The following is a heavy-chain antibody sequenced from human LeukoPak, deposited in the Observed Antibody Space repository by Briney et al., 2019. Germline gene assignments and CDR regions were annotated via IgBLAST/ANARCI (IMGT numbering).Heavy chain of an antibody. J-gene: IGHJ3*02. D-gene: IGHD2-15*01. V-gene: IGHV4-39*07. CDR1: GGSISSSSYY. CDR3: AREGWFDAFDI. Sequence: SETLSLTCTVSGGSISSSSYYWGWIRQPPGKGLEWIGSIYYSGSTYYNPSLKSRVTISVDTSKNQFSLKLSSVTAADTAVYYCAREGWFDAFDIWGQGTMVTVSS. CDR2: IYYSGST.